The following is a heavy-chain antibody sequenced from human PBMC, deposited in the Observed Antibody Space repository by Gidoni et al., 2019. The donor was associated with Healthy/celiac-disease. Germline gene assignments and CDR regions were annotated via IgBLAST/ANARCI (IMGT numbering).Heavy chain of an antibody. CDR2: IYYSGST. CDR1: GGSISSYY. Sequence: QVQLQESGPGLVKPSATLSLTCTVSGGSISSYYWSWIRQPPGKGLEWIGYIYYSGSTNSNPSLKSRVTISVDTSKNQFSLKLSSVTAADTAVYYCARRDCSSTSCYLGAVGWFDPWGQGTLVTVSS. CDR3: ARRDCSSTSCYLGAVGWFDP. V-gene: IGHV4-59*08. D-gene: IGHD2-2*01. J-gene: IGHJ5*02.